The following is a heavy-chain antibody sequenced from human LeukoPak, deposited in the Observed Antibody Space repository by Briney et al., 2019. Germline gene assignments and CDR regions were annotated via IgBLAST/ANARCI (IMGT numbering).Heavy chain of an antibody. J-gene: IGHJ5*02. CDR2: ISYIGST. D-gene: IGHD2-15*01. CDR1: GGSINSFF. CDR3: ARDGARAASDNWFDP. Sequence: SETRSLTCTVSGGSINSFFWSWIRQPPGKGLEWIGYISYIGSTNYNPSLRSRVTISVDTSKNQFSLRLSSVTTADTAMYYCARDGARAASDNWFDPWGQGTLVTVSS. V-gene: IGHV4-59*01.